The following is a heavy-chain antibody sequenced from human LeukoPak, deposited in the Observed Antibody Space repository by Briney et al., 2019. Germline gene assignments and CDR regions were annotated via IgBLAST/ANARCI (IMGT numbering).Heavy chain of an antibody. Sequence: SETLSLTCTVSGGSISSGSYYWSRIRQPPGKGLEWIGYIYYSGSTNYNPSLKSRVTISVDTSKNQFSLKLSSVTAADTAVYYCARDLYSSSRNDAFDIWGQGTMVTVSS. D-gene: IGHD6-6*01. CDR1: GGSISSGSYY. J-gene: IGHJ3*02. CDR3: ARDLYSSSRNDAFDI. CDR2: IYYSGST. V-gene: IGHV4-61*01.